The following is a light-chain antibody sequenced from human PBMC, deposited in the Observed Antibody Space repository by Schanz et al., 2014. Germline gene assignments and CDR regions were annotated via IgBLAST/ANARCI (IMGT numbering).Light chain of an antibody. CDR2: AAS. J-gene: IGKJ4*01. CDR1: QGIGSY. CDR3: QQYNSYPPT. Sequence: IQLTQSPSPLSASVGDSVTITCRASQGIGSYLAWYQQKPGKAPQLLIYAASTLQSGVPSRFGGSGSGTDFTLTISSLQPEDFATYYCQQYNSYPPTFGGGTKVEIK. V-gene: IGKV1-9*01.